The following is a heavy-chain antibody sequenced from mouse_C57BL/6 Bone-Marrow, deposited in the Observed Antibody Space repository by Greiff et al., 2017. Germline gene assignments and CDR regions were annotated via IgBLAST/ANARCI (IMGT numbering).Heavy chain of an antibody. CDR1: GYTFTSYG. CDR2: IYPRSGNT. J-gene: IGHJ3*01. V-gene: IGHV1-81*01. D-gene: IGHD3-2*02. Sequence: QVQLQQSGAELARPGASVKLSCKASGYTFTSYGISWVKQRTGQGLEWIGEIYPRSGNTYYNEKFKGKATLTADKSPSTAYMELRSLTSEDSAVYFCARGSGYSGFAYWGQETLVTVSA. CDR3: ARGSGYSGFAY.